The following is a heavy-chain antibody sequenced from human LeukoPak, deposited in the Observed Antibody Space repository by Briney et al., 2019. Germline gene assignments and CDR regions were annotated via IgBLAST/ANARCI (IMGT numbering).Heavy chain of an antibody. J-gene: IGHJ6*03. Sequence: TGGSLRLSCAASGFTFSSYGMHWVRQAPGKGLEWVAFIRYDGSNKYYADSVKGRFTISRDNSKNTLYLQMNSLRAEDTAVYYCARLYSLYYYYMDVWGKGTTVTVSS. CDR3: ARLYSLYYYYMDV. CDR2: IRYDGSNK. CDR1: GFTFSSYG. D-gene: IGHD2-21*01. V-gene: IGHV3-30*02.